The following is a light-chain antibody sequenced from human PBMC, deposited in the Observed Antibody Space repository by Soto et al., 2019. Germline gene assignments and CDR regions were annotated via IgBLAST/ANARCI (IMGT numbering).Light chain of an antibody. CDR2: AAS. CDR1: QDINSY. CDR3: QQLATYPRT. Sequence: DIQLTQSPSFLSASVGDRVTITCRASQDINSYLAWYQQKSGKAPNLLINAASTLQSAVPTRFSDGGSGTEFTLTIDSLQPEDSATYYCQQLATYPRTFGQGTKVE. V-gene: IGKV1-9*01. J-gene: IGKJ1*01.